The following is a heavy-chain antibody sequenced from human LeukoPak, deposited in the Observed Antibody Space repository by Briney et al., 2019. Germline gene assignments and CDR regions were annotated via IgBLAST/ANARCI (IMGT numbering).Heavy chain of an antibody. CDR1: GLTFSSYA. J-gene: IGHJ4*02. CDR3: ARAKEPPYIVVVTAMSV. D-gene: IGHD2-21*02. CDR2: ISYDGSNK. V-gene: IGHV3-30*04. Sequence: GGSLRLSCAASGLTFSSYAMHWVRQAPGKGLEWVAVISYDGSNKYYADSVRGRFTISRDNSKNTLYLQMNSLRAEDTAVYYCARAKEPPYIVVVTAMSVWGQGTLVTVSS.